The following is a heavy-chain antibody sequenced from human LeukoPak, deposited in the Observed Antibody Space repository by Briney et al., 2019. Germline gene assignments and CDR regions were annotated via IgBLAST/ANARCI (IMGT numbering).Heavy chain of an antibody. CDR3: ARGVQLIAAGVRYFDY. Sequence: PGGSLRLSCAASGFTFSDYSMNWVRQAPGKGLEWVSSISSGSTYKHYADSVKGRFTISRDNAKKSLSLEMNSLTAEDTAVYYCARGVQLIAAGVRYFDYWGQGTLVTVSS. J-gene: IGHJ4*02. CDR2: ISSGSTYK. CDR1: GFTFSDYS. D-gene: IGHD6-25*01. V-gene: IGHV3-21*01.